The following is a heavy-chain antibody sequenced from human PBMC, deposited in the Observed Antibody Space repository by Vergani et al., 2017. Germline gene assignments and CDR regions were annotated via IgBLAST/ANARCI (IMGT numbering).Heavy chain of an antibody. CDR2: IIPILGIA. Sequence: QVQLVQSGAEVKKPGSSVKVSCKASGGTFSSYTISWVRQAPGQGLEWMGRIIPILGIANYAQKFQGRVTSTADKSTSTAYMELSSLRSEDTAVYYCARGYSSSWSEGCFDYWEEGTLVTGSS. V-gene: IGHV1-69*02. D-gene: IGHD6-13*01. CDR3: ARGYSSSWSEGCFDY. J-gene: IGHJ4*02. CDR1: GGTFSSYT.